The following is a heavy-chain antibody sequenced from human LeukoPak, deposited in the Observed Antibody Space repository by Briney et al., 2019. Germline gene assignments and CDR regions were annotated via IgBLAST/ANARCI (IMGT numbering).Heavy chain of an antibody. J-gene: IGHJ5*02. CDR1: GYSISSGYY. CDR2: IYHSEST. Sequence: SETLSLTCAVSGYSISSGYYWGWVRQPPGKGLEWIGTIYHSESTYYNPSLKSRVTISEDTSKNQFSLKLSSVTAADTAVYYCAREDYNGNWFDPWGQGTLVTVSS. CDR3: AREDYNGNWFDP. D-gene: IGHD4-11*01. V-gene: IGHV4-38-2*02.